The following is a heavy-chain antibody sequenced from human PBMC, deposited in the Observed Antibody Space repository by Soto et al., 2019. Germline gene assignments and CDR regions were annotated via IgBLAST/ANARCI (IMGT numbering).Heavy chain of an antibody. Sequence: EVPLVESGGDLVQPGGSLRLSCAASGFAVSSNYMTWVRQAPGKGLEWVSVIHSGGDTHYADSVRGRFTISRDNSKNTLCLQMNSLRAEDTAVYYCARSRTGTTYGGMDVWGQGTTVTVSS. J-gene: IGHJ6*02. CDR3: ARSRTGTTYGGMDV. D-gene: IGHD1-7*01. CDR1: GFAVSSNY. V-gene: IGHV3-66*01. CDR2: IHSGGDT.